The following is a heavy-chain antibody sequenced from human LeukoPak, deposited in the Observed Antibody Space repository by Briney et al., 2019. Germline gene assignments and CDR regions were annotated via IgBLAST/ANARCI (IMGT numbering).Heavy chain of an antibody. CDR1: GFTFSSYA. CDR3: ARAGIQLFDY. Sequence: GGSLRLSCAASGFTFSSYAMSWVRQAPGKGLEWVSAISGSGGSTYYAGSVKGRFTISRDNSKNTLYLQMNSLRAEDTAVYYCARAGIQLFDYWGQGTLVTVSS. D-gene: IGHD5-18*01. V-gene: IGHV3-23*01. J-gene: IGHJ4*02. CDR2: ISGSGGST.